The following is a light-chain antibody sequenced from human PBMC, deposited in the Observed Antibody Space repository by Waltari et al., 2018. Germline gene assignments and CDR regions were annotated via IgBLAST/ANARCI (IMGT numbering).Light chain of an antibody. CDR3: SSYTSSSVYV. CDR2: DVS. J-gene: IGLJ1*01. CDR1: SSDVGGYNY. V-gene: IGLV2-14*01. Sequence: QSALTQPASVSGSPGQSITISCTGTSSDVGGYNYVSWYQQHPGKAPKLMIYDVSKRPSGFSNRFSGSKSGNTASLTISELQAEDEADYYCSSYTSSSVYVFGTGTKVTVL.